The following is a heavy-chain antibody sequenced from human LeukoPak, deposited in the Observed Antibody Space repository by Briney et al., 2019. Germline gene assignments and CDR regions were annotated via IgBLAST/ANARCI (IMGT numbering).Heavy chain of an antibody. J-gene: IGHJ4*02. CDR1: GFTFSSYA. Sequence: GGSLRLSCAASGFTFSSYAMSWVRQAPGKGLEWVSAISGSGGSTYYADSVKGRFTISRDNSKNTLYLQMNSLRAEDTAVYYCAKDAWTIYDSSGYYHYYFDYWGQGTLVTVSS. CDR2: ISGSGGST. D-gene: IGHD3-22*01. CDR3: AKDAWTIYDSSGYYHYYFDY. V-gene: IGHV3-23*01.